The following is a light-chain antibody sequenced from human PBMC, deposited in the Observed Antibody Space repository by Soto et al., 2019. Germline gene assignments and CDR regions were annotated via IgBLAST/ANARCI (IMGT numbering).Light chain of an antibody. V-gene: IGKV1-9*01. CDR2: AAS. Sequence: DIQLTQSPSFLSASVGDRVTIPCRASQGISSYLAWYQQKPGKAPKLLIYAASTLQSGVPSRFSGSGSGTEFSLTTGSLQHEDFATYYCQQINSYPVPWTFGQGIKVEIK. CDR3: QQINSYPVPWT. J-gene: IGKJ1*01. CDR1: QGISSY.